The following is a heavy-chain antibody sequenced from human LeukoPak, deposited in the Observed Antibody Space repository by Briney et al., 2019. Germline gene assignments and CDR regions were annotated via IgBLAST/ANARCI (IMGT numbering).Heavy chain of an antibody. V-gene: IGHV4-34*01. Sequence: PSETLSLTCAVYGGSFSGYYWSWIRQPPGKGLEWVGEINHSGSTNYNPSLKSRVTISVDTSKNQFSLKLSSVTAADTAVYYCAREVVDTAMVGLDYWGQGTLVTVSS. CDR1: GGSFSGYY. D-gene: IGHD5-18*01. CDR3: AREVVDTAMVGLDY. J-gene: IGHJ4*02. CDR2: INHSGST.